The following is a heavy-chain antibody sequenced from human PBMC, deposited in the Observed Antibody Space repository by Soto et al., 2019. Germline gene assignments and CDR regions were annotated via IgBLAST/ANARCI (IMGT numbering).Heavy chain of an antibody. CDR2: IYYSGST. CDR3: ATQRGYSYGAYYYGMDV. CDR1: GGSISSSSYY. Sequence: SETLSLTCTVSGGSISSSSYYWGWIRQPPGKGLEWIGSIYYSGSTYYNPSLKSRVTISVDTSKNQFSLKLSSVTAADTAVYYCATQRGYSYGAYYYGMDVWGQGTTVTVS. V-gene: IGHV4-39*01. D-gene: IGHD5-18*01. J-gene: IGHJ6*02.